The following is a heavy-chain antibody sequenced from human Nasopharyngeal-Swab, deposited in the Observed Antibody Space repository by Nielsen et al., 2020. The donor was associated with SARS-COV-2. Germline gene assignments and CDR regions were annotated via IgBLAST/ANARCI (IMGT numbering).Heavy chain of an antibody. J-gene: IGHJ4*02. D-gene: IGHD6-13*01. CDR2: ISGSGGST. V-gene: IGHV3-23*01. CDR3: AKGGQYSSNWYGDFDY. Sequence: GESLKISCAASGFTFSSYAMSWVRQAPGKGLEWVSAISGSGGSTYYADSVKGRFTISRDNSKNTLYLQMKSLRAEDTAVYYCAKGGQYSSNWYGDFDYWGQGTLVTVSS. CDR1: GFTFSSYA.